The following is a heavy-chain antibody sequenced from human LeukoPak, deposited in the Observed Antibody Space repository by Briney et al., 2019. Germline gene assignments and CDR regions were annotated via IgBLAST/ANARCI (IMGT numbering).Heavy chain of an antibody. CDR1: GFTFSDYY. CDR2: ISSSGSTI. J-gene: IGHJ4*02. D-gene: IGHD2-2*01. V-gene: IGHV3-11*04. Sequence: GGSLRLSCAASGFTFSDYYMSWIRQAPGKGLEWVSYISSSGSTIYYADSVKGRCTISRDNAKNSLYLQMNSLRAEDTAVYYCARIPHCSSTSCYFGYFDYWGQGTLVTVSS. CDR3: ARIPHCSSTSCYFGYFDY.